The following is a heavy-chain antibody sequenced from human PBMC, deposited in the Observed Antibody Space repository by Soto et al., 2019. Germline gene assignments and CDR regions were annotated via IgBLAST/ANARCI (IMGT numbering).Heavy chain of an antibody. CDR3: ATVRSRMPADY. V-gene: IGHV3-23*01. J-gene: IGHJ4*02. Sequence: EVQLLESGGGLVQPGGSLRLSCAASGFTFSSYAMSWVRQAPGKGLEWVPAISGSGGSTYYADSVKGRFTISRADPKNTLELQMIILRDEDPAVYYCATVRSRMPADYWGQGTLVTVSS. D-gene: IGHD2-2*01. CDR2: ISGSGGST. CDR1: GFTFSSYA.